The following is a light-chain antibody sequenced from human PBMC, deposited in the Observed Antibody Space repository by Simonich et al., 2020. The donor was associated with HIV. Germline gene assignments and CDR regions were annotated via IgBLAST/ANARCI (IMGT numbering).Light chain of an antibody. J-gene: IGLJ2*01. V-gene: IGLV2-11*01. Sequence: QSALTQPASVSGSPGQSITISCTGTSSDVGGYDYVSWYQHHPGKAPKLMIYDVSKRPSGVPDRVSGSKSGNTASLTISGLQAEDEADYYCCSYAGSYTLVFGGGTKLTVL. CDR1: SSDVGGYDY. CDR2: DVS. CDR3: CSYAGSYTLV.